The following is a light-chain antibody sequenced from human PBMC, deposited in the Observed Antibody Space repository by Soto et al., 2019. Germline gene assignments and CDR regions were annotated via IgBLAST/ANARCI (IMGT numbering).Light chain of an antibody. CDR2: GAS. J-gene: IGKJ1*01. CDR3: QQYGSSPWT. CDR1: LSVTSSY. Sequence: EIVLTQSPGTLSLSPGERATLSCRASLSVTSSYLAWYQQKPGQAPRLLIYGASTRATGIPDRFSGSGSGTDFILTISRLEPEDFAVYYCQQYGSSPWTFGQGTKVEI. V-gene: IGKV3-20*01.